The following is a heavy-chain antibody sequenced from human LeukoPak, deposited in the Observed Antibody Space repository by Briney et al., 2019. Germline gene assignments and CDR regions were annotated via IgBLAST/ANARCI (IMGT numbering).Heavy chain of an antibody. CDR2: IFHTGDA. J-gene: IGHJ4*02. CDR1: AGFINSSNW. D-gene: IGHD5-12*01. CDR3: VRDRNSNLRLGF. V-gene: IGHV4-4*02. Sequence: PSETLSLTCAVSAGFINSSNWWSWVRQPPGKGLEWIGGIFHTGDANYNPSLKSRVTMSVDKSKNQFSLRLSSVTAADTAMYFCVRDRNSNLRLGFWGQGALVTVSS.